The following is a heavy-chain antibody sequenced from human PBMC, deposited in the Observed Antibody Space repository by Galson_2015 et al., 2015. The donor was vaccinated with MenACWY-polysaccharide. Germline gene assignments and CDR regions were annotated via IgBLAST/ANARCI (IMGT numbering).Heavy chain of an antibody. CDR3: ARYSTGIASSAVY. J-gene: IGHJ4*02. V-gene: IGHV4-59*10. D-gene: IGHD6-13*01. CDR1: GGSISSYY. Sequence: SEKLSLICRIYGGSISSYYWSWIRQPAGKGLEWIGRVYAGVSTTYNPSLKRRVNISIDTSKNQLSLKLTSVTAAETAVYFCARYSTGIASSAVYWGQGTLVTVSS. CDR2: VYAGVST.